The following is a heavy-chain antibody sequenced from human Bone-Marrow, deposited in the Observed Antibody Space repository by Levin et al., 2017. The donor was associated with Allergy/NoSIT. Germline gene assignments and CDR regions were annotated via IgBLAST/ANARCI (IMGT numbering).Heavy chain of an antibody. CDR2: MSGTTGSH. D-gene: IGHD2/OR15-2a*01. Sequence: AASVKVSCVASGFTFNAYAMNWVRRAPGKGLEWVSAMSGTTGSHYYADSVKGRFTISRDSSKNTLFLQMDSLRVEDTATYYCAKGTTVYFYYNGMDAWGQGTTVTVFS. CDR1: GFTFNAYA. CDR3: AKGTTVYFYYNGMDA. V-gene: IGHV3-23*01. J-gene: IGHJ6*02.